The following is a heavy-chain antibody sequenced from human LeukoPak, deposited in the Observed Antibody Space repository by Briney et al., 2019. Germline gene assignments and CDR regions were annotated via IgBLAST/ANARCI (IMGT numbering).Heavy chain of an antibody. V-gene: IGHV3-23*01. CDR2: ISGSGGST. J-gene: IGHJ4*02. Sequence: XXAAISGSGGSTYYADSVKGRFTISRDNSKNTLYLQMNSLRAEDTAVYYCAKGERYSSSWSRQYYFDYWGQGTLVTVSS. CDR3: AKGERYSSSWSRQYYFDY. D-gene: IGHD6-13*01.